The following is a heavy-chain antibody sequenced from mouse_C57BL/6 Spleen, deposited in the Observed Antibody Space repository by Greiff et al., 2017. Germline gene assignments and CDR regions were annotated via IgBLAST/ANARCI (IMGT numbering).Heavy chain of an antibody. D-gene: IGHD2-4*01. CDR3: ARTLYDCEGYFGV. J-gene: IGHJ1*03. CDR2: INPNNGGT. Sequence: EVQLQQSGPELVKPGASVKISCKASGYTFTDYYMYWVKQSPGKSLEWIGDINPNNGGTSYNQKFKGKATLTVDKSSSTAYMELRSLTSEDSAVYYCARTLYDCEGYFGVWGTGATVTVSS. V-gene: IGHV1-26*01. CDR1: GYTFTDYY.